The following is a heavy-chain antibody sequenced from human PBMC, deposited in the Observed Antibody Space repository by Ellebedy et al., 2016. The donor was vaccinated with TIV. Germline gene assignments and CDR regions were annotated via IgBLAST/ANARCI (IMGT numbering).Heavy chain of an antibody. Sequence: ASVTVSCXASVYTFTSYAMHWVRQAPGQRLEWMGWSNAGNGNTKYSQKFQGRVTITRDTSASTAYMELSSLRSEDTAVYYCARDMFWARWGFDYWGQGTLVTVSS. J-gene: IGHJ4*02. CDR1: VYTFTSYA. CDR2: SNAGNGNT. V-gene: IGHV1-3*01. CDR3: ARDMFWARWGFDY. D-gene: IGHD3-10*02.